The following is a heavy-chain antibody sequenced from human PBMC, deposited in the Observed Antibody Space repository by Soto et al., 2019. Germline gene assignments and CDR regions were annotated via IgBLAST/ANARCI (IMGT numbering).Heavy chain of an antibody. D-gene: IGHD6-19*01. CDR3: ARDGQWLGGLYYFDY. V-gene: IGHV1-2*04. CDR2: INPNSGGT. J-gene: IGHJ4*02. Sequence: ASVKVSCKASGYTFTGYYMHWVRQAPGQGLEWMGWINPNSGGTNYAQKFQGWVTMTRDTSISTAYMELSRLRSDDTAVYYCARDGQWLGGLYYFDYWGQGTLVTVS. CDR1: GYTFTGYY.